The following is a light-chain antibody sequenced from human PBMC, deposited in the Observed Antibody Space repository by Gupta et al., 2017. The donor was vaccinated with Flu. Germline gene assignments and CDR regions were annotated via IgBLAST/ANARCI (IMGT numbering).Light chain of an antibody. V-gene: IGKV3-11*01. CDR3: QHRSIWPVS. CDR2: DVF. J-gene: IGKJ4*01. CDR1: QTVNNR. Sequence: EIVLTQSPATLSLSPGDTATVSCRASQTVNNRLAWYQQKPGQSPRLLIYDVFNRAAGIPNRFSGSGSATDFTLTISSLEPEDFAVYYCQHRSIWPVSFGGGTKVEIK.